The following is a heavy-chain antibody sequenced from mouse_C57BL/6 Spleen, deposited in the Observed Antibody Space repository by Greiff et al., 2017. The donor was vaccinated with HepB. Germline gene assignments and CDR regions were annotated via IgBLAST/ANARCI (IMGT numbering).Heavy chain of an antibody. J-gene: IGHJ4*01. D-gene: IGHD2-4*01. CDR1: GYTFTDYY. Sequence: EVQLQQSGPELVKPGASVKISCKASGYTFTDYYMNWVKQSPGKSLEWIGDINPNNGGTSYNQKFKGKATLTVDKSSSTAYMELRSLASEDSAVYYCARIYYDDDGAMDYWGQGTSVTVSS. V-gene: IGHV1-26*01. CDR3: ARIYYDDDGAMDY. CDR2: INPNNGGT.